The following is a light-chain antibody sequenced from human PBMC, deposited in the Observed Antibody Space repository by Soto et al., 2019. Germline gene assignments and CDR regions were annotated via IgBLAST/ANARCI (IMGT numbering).Light chain of an antibody. Sequence: DIQMTQSPSSLSASVGDRVTITCRASQSISSYLNWYQQKPGKAPKLLIYAASSLQSGVPSRFSGSGSGTDFPLTISSLQPQDFATYYCQQSSSTPPTFGQGNKREIK. V-gene: IGKV1-39*01. CDR2: AAS. J-gene: IGKJ2*01. CDR1: QSISSY. CDR3: QQSSSTPPT.